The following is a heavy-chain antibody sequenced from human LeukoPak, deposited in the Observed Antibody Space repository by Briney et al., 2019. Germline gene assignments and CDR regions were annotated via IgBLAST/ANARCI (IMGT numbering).Heavy chain of an antibody. CDR3: ARYPRLGAFDI. Sequence: SETLSLTCTVSGGSISSGDYYWSWIRQPPGKGLEWIGYIYYSGSTYYNPSLKSRVTISVDTSKNQFSLKLSSVTAADTAVYYCARYPRLGAFDIWGQGTMVTVSS. D-gene: IGHD5/OR15-5a*01. CDR2: IYYSGST. CDR1: GGSISSGDYY. V-gene: IGHV4-30-4*08. J-gene: IGHJ3*02.